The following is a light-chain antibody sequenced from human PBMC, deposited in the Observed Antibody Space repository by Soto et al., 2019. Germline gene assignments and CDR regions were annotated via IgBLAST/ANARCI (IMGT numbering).Light chain of an antibody. CDR2: EVS. J-gene: IGKJ5*01. CDR1: QSLLSSGGETY. V-gene: IGKV2D-29*02. CDR3: TQSTLLPLP. Sequence: IAMSLNPLSLSVTPGQPASISCRSSQSLLSSGGETYLFWYLQRPGQSPQRLIYEVSNRISAVPDRFSGSGSGTDFTLKISRVEAEDGGVYYCTQSTLLPLPFGQGTRLE.